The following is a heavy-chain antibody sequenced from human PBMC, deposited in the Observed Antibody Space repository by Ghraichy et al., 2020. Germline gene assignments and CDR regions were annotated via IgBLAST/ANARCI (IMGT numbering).Heavy chain of an antibody. D-gene: IGHD6-13*01. CDR3: ARIERTGMAAAGTGFDP. CDR2: IYYSGST. V-gene: IGHV4-59*01. CDR1: GDSISSYY. J-gene: IGHJ5*02. Sequence: SETLSLTCTVSGDSISSYYWSWIRQPPGKGLEWIGYIYYSGSTNCNPSLKSRVTISVDTSKNQFSLKLTSVTPADTAVYYCARIERTGMAAAGTGFDPWAREPWSPSPQ.